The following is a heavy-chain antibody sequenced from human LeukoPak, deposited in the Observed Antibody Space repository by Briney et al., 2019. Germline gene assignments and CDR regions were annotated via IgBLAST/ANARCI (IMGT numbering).Heavy chain of an antibody. J-gene: IGHJ3*02. V-gene: IGHV1-18*01. Sequence: ASVKVSCKASGYTFTSYGISWVRQAPGQGLEWMGWISAYNGNTNYAQKLQGRVTMTTDTSTSTAYMELRSLRSDDTAVYYCARVENSSWRNDAFDIWGQGTMVTVSS. CDR2: ISAYNGNT. CDR1: GYTFTSYG. D-gene: IGHD6-13*01. CDR3: ARVENSSWRNDAFDI.